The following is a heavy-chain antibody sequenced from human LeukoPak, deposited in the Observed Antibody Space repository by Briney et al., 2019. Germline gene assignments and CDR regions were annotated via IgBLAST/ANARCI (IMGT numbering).Heavy chain of an antibody. CDR3: ARDTDGMAAAGFD. V-gene: IGHV4-59*01. D-gene: IGHD6-13*01. J-gene: IGHJ4*02. CDR1: GGSISSFY. CDR2: TYYTGRT. Sequence: PSETLSLTCTVSGGSISSFYWSWIRQPPGKGLEWLGYTYYTGRTNYNPSLKSRVTVSVDTSKNQFSLQLSSVTAADTAVYYCARDTDGMAAAGFDWGQGTLVTVSS.